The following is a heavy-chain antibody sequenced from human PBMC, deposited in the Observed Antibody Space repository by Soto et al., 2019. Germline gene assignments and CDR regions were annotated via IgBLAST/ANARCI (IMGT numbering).Heavy chain of an antibody. CDR3: ARDHSLLTGYYLQNPFDY. Sequence: ASVKVSCKASGYTFTSYAISWVRQAPGQGLEWMGWINTYNGGTNYAQKLQGRVTMTTDTSTSTAYMELRSLRSDDTAVYYCARDHSLLTGYYLQNPFDYWGQGTLVTVSS. CDR2: INTYNGGT. CDR1: GYTFTSYA. D-gene: IGHD3-9*01. J-gene: IGHJ4*02. V-gene: IGHV1-18*04.